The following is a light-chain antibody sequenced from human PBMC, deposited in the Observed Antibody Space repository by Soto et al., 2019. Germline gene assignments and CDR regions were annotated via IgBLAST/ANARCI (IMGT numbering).Light chain of an antibody. CDR3: QQYNDWPALT. CDR1: QSVGSN. Sequence: ETVMTQSPATLSVSPGERATLSCRASQSVGSNVAWYQQKPGQAPRLLIHAASTRATGIQTRFSGSGSGTEFTLTINSLQSEDFAVYYCQQYNDWPALTFGGGTKVEMK. J-gene: IGKJ4*01. CDR2: AAS. V-gene: IGKV3-15*01.